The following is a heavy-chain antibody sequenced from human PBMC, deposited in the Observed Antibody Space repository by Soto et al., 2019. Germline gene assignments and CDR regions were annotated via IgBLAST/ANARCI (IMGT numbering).Heavy chain of an antibody. CDR2: IRTAGDT. CDR3: ARDRSRGWFDP. V-gene: IGHV3-13*01. J-gene: IGHJ5*02. CDR1: GFTFSSYD. Sequence: GGSLRLSCAASGFTFSSYDMHWVRQVTGKGLEWVSTIRTAGDTFYSGSVKGRFTISRENAKNSLYLQMSGLRAEDTAVYYCARDRSRGWFDPWGQGTLVTVSS.